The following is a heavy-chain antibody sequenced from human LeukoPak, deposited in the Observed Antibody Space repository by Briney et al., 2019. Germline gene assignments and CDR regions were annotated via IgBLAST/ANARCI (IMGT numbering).Heavy chain of an antibody. CDR1: GFTFSSYW. V-gene: IGHV3-7*01. D-gene: IGHD3-22*01. J-gene: IGHJ4*02. CDR3: ARDQHYYDSSGYYYYFDY. Sequence: GGSLRLSCAASGFTFSSYWMSWVRQAPGKELEWVANIKQDGSEKYYVDSVKGRFTISRDNAKNSLYLQMNSLRAEDTAAYYCARDQHYYDSSGYYYYFDYWGQGTLVTVSS. CDR2: IKQDGSEK.